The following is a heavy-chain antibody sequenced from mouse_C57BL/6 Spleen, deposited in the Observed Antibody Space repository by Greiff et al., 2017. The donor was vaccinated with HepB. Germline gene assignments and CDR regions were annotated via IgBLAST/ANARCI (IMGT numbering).Heavy chain of an antibody. CDR3: TTGYDEAY. V-gene: IGHV14-4*01. CDR1: GFNIKDDY. Sequence: LVESGAELVRPGASVKLSCTASGFNIKDDYMHWVKQRPEQGLEWIGWIDPENGDTEYASKFQGKATITADTSSNTAYLQLSSLTSEDTAVYYCTTGYDEAYWGQGTLVTVSA. J-gene: IGHJ3*01. D-gene: IGHD2-2*01. CDR2: IDPENGDT.